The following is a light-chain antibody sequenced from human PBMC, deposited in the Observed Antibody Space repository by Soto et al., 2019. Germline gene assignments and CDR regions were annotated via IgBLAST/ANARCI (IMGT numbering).Light chain of an antibody. J-gene: IGLJ2*01. Sequence: QSVLTQPASVSGSPGQSITISCTGTSSDVGYYNYVSWYQQHPGKAPKLMIYEVTNRPSGVSNRFSGSKSGNTASLTISGLQAEDEADYFCSSYTASSTPVFGGGTKLTVL. CDR1: SSDVGYYNY. CDR2: EVT. V-gene: IGLV2-14*01. CDR3: SSYTASSTPV.